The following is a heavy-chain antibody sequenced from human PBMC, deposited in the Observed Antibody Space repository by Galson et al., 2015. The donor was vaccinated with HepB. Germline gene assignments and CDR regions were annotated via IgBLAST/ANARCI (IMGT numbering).Heavy chain of an antibody. CDR1: GFSLSTSGVG. CDR2: IYWNDDK. J-gene: IGHJ2*01. V-gene: IGHV2-5*01. CDR3: AHISGDRFYDSSGYQYWYFEL. Sequence: PALVKPTPTLTLTCTFSGFSLSTSGVGVGWIRQPPGKALEWLALIYWNDDKRYSPSLKSRLTITKDTSKNQVVLTMTNMDPVDTATYYCAHISGDRFYDSSGYQYWYFELWGRGTLVTVSS. D-gene: IGHD3-22*01.